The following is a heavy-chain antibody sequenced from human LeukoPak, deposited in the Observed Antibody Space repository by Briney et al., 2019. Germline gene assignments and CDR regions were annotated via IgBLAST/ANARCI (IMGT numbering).Heavy chain of an antibody. J-gene: IGHJ4*02. V-gene: IGHV1-18*01. Sequence: ASAKISCKASGYTFNTYGITWVRQAPGQGLEWMGWIRTDDGDTHYAEKLQGRVTMTTDTSTSTAYMELRSLGSDDTAVYYCARGLFGNYGRVSYTEFDFWGQGTLVTVSS. CDR3: ARGLFGNYGRVSYTEFDF. D-gene: IGHD4-17*01. CDR1: GYTFNTYG. CDR2: IRTDDGDT.